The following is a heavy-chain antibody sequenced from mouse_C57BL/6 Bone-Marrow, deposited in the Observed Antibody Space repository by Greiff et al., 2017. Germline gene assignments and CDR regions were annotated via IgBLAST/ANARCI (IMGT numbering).Heavy chain of an antibody. D-gene: IGHD1-1*01. CDR1: GFSLSTSGMG. CDR3: ARGHYGSSFDY. CDR2: ISWDDDK. Sequence: QVTLKVCGPGILQSSQTLSLTCSFSGFSLSTSGMGVSWIRQPSGKGLEWLAHISWDDDKRDNPSLKSRLTISKATSRNQVFLKITSVDTADTATYYCARGHYGSSFDYWGQGTTLTVSS. V-gene: IGHV8-12*01. J-gene: IGHJ2*01.